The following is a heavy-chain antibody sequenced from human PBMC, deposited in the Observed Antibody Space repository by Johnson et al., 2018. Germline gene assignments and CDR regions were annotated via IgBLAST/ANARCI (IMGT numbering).Heavy chain of an antibody. Sequence: QLQESGPGLVRPSEILSLTCSVSGGYISSSNYYWGWIRQPPGKGLEWIGSIFHSGSTSHNPSLKSRVTISVDTYSNQFSLKMTSRTAADTAVYYCARVGPDNSFYDMDVWGRGTTVTVSS. CDR2: IFHSGST. CDR1: GGYISSSNYY. CDR3: ARVGPDNSFYDMDV. V-gene: IGHV4-39*07. D-gene: IGHD5-24*01. J-gene: IGHJ6*03.